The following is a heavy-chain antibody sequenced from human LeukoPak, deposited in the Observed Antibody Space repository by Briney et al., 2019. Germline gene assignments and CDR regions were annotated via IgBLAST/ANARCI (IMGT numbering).Heavy chain of an antibody. J-gene: IGHJ4*02. CDR1: GFTFSSYA. Sequence: GASLRLSCAASGFTFSSYAMSWVRQAPGKGLEWVSAISGSGGSTYYADSVKGRFTISRDNSKNTLYLQMNSLRAADTAVYYCAKDVGSSGLLDYWGQGTLVTVSS. D-gene: IGHD6-19*01. V-gene: IGHV3-23*01. CDR2: ISGSGGST. CDR3: AKDVGSSGLLDY.